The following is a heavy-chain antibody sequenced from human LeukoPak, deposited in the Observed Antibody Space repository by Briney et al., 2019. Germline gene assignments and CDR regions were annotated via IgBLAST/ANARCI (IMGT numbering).Heavy chain of an antibody. D-gene: IGHD6-13*01. CDR1: GYSFTSYW. J-gene: IGHJ6*03. CDR3: ARQSVSSSWYGSYYYYYYMDV. Sequence: GESLKISCQGSGYSFTSYWIGWVRQMPGKGLEWMGIIYPGDSDTRYSPSFQGQVTISADKSISTAYLQWSSLKASDTAMYFCARQSVSSSWYGSYYYYYYMDVWGKGTTATISS. V-gene: IGHV5-51*01. CDR2: IYPGDSDT.